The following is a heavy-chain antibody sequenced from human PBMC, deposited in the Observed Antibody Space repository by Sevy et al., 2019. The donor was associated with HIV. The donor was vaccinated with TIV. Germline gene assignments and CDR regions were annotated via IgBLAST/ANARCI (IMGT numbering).Heavy chain of an antibody. Sequence: GGSLRLSCAASGFTFSSYAMSWVRQAPGKGLEWVSAISGSGGSTYYADSVKGRFTISRDNSKNTLYLQMNSLRAEDTAVYYCAKEGREGAARPYYYGMDVWGQGTTVTVSS. D-gene: IGHD6-6*01. CDR2: ISGSGGST. CDR1: GFTFSSYA. CDR3: AKEGREGAARPYYYGMDV. J-gene: IGHJ6*02. V-gene: IGHV3-23*01.